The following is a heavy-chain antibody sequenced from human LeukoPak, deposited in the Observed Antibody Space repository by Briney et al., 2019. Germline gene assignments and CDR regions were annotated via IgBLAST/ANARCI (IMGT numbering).Heavy chain of an antibody. D-gene: IGHD6-13*01. CDR1: GYSISSGYY. CDR2: IYHSGST. J-gene: IGHJ6*03. CDR3: ARVDGGQQLVRGVYYYYYMDV. Sequence: PSETLSLTCTVSGYSISSGYYWGWIRQPPGKGLEWIGSIYHSGSTYYNPSLESRVTISVDTSKNQFSLKLSSVTAADTAVYYCARVDGGQQLVRGVYYYYYMDVWGEGTTVTVSS. V-gene: IGHV4-38-2*02.